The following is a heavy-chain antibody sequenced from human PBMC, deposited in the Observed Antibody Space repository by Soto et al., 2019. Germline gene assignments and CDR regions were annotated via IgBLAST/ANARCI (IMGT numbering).Heavy chain of an antibody. V-gene: IGHV3-48*02. CDR2: ISSSSSTI. CDR3: ASNLQDLTSTSGYPVGRFDY. Sequence: EVQLVESGGGLVQPGGSLRLSCAASGFTFSDYALNWVRQAPGEGLEWIAYISSSSSTIYFADSLKGRFTISRDNAKKSLYLQMNSLRDEDTAVYYCASNLQDLTSTSGYPVGRFDYWCQGTLVTVSS. D-gene: IGHD2-2*01. J-gene: IGHJ4*02. CDR1: GFTFSDYA.